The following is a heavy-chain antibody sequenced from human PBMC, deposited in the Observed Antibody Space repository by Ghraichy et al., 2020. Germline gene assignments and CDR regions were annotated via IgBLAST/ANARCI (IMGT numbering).Heavy chain of an antibody. D-gene: IGHD3-16*01. CDR3: SRSYLIAYPQRYNWLDP. Sequence: ASVKVSCKASGFTFTSYGISWVRQAPGQGLEWMGWISAYNGNTNYAQKVQGRVTMTTDTSTSTAYMELRSLRSDDTAVYYCSRSYLIAYPQRYNWLDPWGKGTLVTVSS. CDR2: ISAYNGNT. V-gene: IGHV1-18*01. J-gene: IGHJ5*02. CDR1: GFTFTSYG.